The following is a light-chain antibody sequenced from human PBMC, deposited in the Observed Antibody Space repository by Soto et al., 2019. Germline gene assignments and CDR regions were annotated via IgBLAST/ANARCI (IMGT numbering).Light chain of an antibody. CDR2: EVS. Sequence: QSALTQPASVSGSPGQSIAISCTGTSSDIGSYHYVSWYQHHPGKAPKLIIYEVSNRPSGVSDRFSGSKSGNTASLTISGLQAEDEADYYCSSYASSSHLVFGGGTKLTVL. J-gene: IGLJ2*01. CDR1: SSDIGSYHY. V-gene: IGLV2-14*01. CDR3: SSYASSSHLV.